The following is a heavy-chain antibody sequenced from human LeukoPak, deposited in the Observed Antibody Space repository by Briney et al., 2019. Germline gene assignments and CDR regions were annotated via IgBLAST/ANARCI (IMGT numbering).Heavy chain of an antibody. CDR1: GGSISSYY. J-gene: IGHJ4*02. CDR3: ASSGGIAAAGINY. V-gene: IGHV4-34*01. Sequence: PSETLSLTCAVYGGSISSYYWWWIRQPPEKGREGIGEINHSGSTNYNPSLKSRVTISVDTSKSQFSLKLSSVTAADTAVYYCASSGGIAAAGINYWGQGTLVTVSS. D-gene: IGHD6-13*01. CDR2: INHSGST.